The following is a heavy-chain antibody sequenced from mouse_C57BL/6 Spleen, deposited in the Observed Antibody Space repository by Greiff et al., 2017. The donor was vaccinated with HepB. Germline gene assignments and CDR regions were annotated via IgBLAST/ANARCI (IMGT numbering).Heavy chain of an antibody. CDR2: INPYNGGT. CDR3: ARERGADSSGYSAMDY. J-gene: IGHJ4*01. D-gene: IGHD3-2*02. CDR1: GYTFTDYY. Sequence: EVQLQQSGPVLVKPGASVKMSCKASGYTFTDYYMNWVKQSHGKSLEWIGVINPYNGGTSYNQKFKGKATLTVDKSSSTAYMELNSLTSEDSAVYYCARERGADSSGYSAMDYWGQGTSVTVSS. V-gene: IGHV1-19*01.